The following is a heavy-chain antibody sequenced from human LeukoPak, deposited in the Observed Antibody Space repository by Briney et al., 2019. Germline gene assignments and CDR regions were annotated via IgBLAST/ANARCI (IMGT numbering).Heavy chain of an antibody. CDR3: ARNARYCSSTSCSSNWFDP. D-gene: IGHD2-2*01. V-gene: IGHV1-8*03. Sequence: ASVKVSCKASGYTFTSYDINWVRQATGQGLEWMGWMNPNSGNTGYAQKFQGRVTITRNTSISTAYMELSSLRSEDTAVYYCARNARYCSSTSCSSNWFDPWGQGTLVTVSS. J-gene: IGHJ5*02. CDR2: MNPNSGNT. CDR1: GYTFTSYD.